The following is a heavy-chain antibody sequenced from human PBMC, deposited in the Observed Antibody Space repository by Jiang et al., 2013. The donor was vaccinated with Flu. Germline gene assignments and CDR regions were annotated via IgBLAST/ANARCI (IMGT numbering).Heavy chain of an antibody. J-gene: IGHJ2*01. CDR1: GFTFTSSA. CDR3: AADLGYYDSSGYSNWYFDL. CDR2: IVVGSGNT. D-gene: IGHD3-22*01. Sequence: SGAEVKKPGTSVKVSCKASGFTFTSSAMQWVRQARGQRLEWIGWIVVGSGNTNYAQKFQERVTITRDMSTSTAYMELSSLRSEDTAVYYCAADLGYYDSSGYSNWYFDLWGRGTLVTVSS. V-gene: IGHV1-58*02.